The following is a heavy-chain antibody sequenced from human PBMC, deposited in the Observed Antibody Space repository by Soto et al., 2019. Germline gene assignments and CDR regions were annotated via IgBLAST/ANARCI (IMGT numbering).Heavy chain of an antibody. CDR1: GYTFTSYG. V-gene: IGHV1-18*01. J-gene: IGHJ4*02. CDR3: ARGNYYDSSGYYLPEDY. D-gene: IGHD3-22*01. Sequence: ASVKVSCKASGYTFTSYGISWVRQAPGQGLEWMGWISAYNGNTNYAQKLQGRVTMTTDTSTSTAYMELRSLRSDDTAVYYCARGNYYDSSGYYLPEDYWGQGTLGTVSS. CDR2: ISAYNGNT.